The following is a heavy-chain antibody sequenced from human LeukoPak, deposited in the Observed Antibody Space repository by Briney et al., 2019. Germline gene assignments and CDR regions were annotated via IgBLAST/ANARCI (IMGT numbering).Heavy chain of an antibody. CDR2: MNPNSGNT. D-gene: IGHD3-3*01. CDR1: GYTFTSYD. J-gene: IGHJ6*03. V-gene: IGHV1-8*01. Sequence: ASVKVSCEASGYTFTSYDINWVRQATGQGLEWMGWMNPNSGNTGYAQKFQGRVTMTRNTSISTAYMELSSLRSEDTAVYYCARGHTEWLQYYYYYYMDVWGKGTTVTVSS. CDR3: ARGHTEWLQYYYYYYMDV.